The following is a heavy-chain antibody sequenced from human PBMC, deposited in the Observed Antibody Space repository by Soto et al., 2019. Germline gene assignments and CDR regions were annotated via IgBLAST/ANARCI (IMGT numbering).Heavy chain of an antibody. V-gene: IGHV1-69*13. J-gene: IGHJ4*02. CDR2: IIPIFGTA. CDR1: GGTFSSYA. D-gene: IGHD6-19*01. CDR3: ATAPGIAVAGTVYYFDY. Sequence: GASVKVSCKASGGTFSSYAISWVRQAPGQGLEWMGGIIPIFGTANYAQKFQGRVTITADESASTAYMELSSLRSEDTAVYYCATAPGIAVAGTVYYFDYWGQGTLVTVSS.